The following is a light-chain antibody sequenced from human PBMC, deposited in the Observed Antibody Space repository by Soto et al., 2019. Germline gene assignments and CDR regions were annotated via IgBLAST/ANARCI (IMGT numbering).Light chain of an antibody. V-gene: IGKV2-28*01. Sequence: DIVMTQSPLSLPVTPGEPASISCRSSQSILHSNGYNYLDWDLQKTGQSPQLLIYLGSNRSSGVPDRFSGSGSGTDFTLKISRVEAEDVGVYYCMQALKTPYTFGQGTKLEIK. CDR2: LGS. CDR3: MQALKTPYT. J-gene: IGKJ2*01. CDR1: QSILHSNGYNY.